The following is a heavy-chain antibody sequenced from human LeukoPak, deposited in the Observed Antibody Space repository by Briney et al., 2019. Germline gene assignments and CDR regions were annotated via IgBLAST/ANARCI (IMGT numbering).Heavy chain of an antibody. CDR2: IYHSGST. J-gene: IGHJ6*02. Sequence: SETLSLTCTVSGYSISSGYYWGWIRQPPGKGLEWIGSIYHSGSTYYNPSLKSRVTISVDTPKKQFSLKLSSVTAADTAVYYCARGNPGGRCSGGNCYHYYYGMDVWGQGTTVTVPS. CDR3: ARGNPGGRCSGGNCYHYYYGMDV. CDR1: GYSISSGYY. V-gene: IGHV4-38-2*02. D-gene: IGHD2-15*01.